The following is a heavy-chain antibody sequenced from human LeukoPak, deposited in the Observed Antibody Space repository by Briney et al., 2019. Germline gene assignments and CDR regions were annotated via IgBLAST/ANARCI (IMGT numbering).Heavy chain of an antibody. J-gene: IGHJ4*02. CDR2: ISGSGGST. D-gene: IGHD6-13*01. Sequence: GGSLRLSCAASGFTFSSDAMSWVRQAPGKGLEWVSAISGSGGSTYYTDSVKGRFTISRDNSKNTLYLQMNSLRAEDTAVYFCAKDLYTSSWYVRAPDYWGQGTLVTVSS. V-gene: IGHV3-23*01. CDR3: AKDLYTSSWYVRAPDY. CDR1: GFTFSSDA.